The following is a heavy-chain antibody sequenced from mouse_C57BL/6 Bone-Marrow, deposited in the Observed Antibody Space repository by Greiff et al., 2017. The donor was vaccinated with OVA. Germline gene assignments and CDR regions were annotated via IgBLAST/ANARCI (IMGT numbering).Heavy chain of an antibody. CDR3: ARSRSIYDGYFYY. J-gene: IGHJ4*01. D-gene: IGHD2-3*01. V-gene: IGHV1-53*01. CDR2: INPSNGGT. Sequence: QLQQPGTELVKPGASVKLSCKASGYTFTSYWMHWVKQRPGQGLEWIGNINPSNGGTNYNEKFKSKATLTVDKSSSTAYMQLSSLTSEDSAVYYCARSRSIYDGYFYYWGQGTSVTVSS. CDR1: GYTFTSYW.